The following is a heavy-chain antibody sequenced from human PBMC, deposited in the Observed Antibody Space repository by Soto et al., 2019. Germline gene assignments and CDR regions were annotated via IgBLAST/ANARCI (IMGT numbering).Heavy chain of an antibody. V-gene: IGHV1-18*01. D-gene: IGHD2-8*02. J-gene: IGHJ4*02. Sequence: QVQLVQSGPEVKKPGASVKVSCKASGYTFRNHGITWVRQAPGQGLEWVGWISPYSGETNYVQKFQDRVTVTTDTSTSTVYMELRGLRSDDTAVFYCARASRGDYCTAASCYSDFWGQGTLVTVSS. CDR1: GYTFRNHG. CDR2: ISPYSGET. CDR3: ARASRGDYCTAASCYSDF.